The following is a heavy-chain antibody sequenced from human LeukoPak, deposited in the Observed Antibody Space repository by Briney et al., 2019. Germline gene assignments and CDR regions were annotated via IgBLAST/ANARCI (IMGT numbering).Heavy chain of an antibody. CDR3: ASRGDFDY. CDR2: IIPIFGTA. J-gene: IGHJ4*02. D-gene: IGHD3-10*01. Sequence: SVKVSCKASGYTFTSYGISWVRQAPGQGLEWMGGIIPIFGTANYAQKFQGRVTITADESTSTAYMELSSLRSEDTAVCYCASRGDFDYWGQGTLVTVSS. CDR1: GYTFTSYG. V-gene: IGHV1-69*13.